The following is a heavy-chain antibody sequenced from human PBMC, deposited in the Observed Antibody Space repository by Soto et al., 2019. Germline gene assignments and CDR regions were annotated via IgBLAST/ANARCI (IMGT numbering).Heavy chain of an antibody. CDR2: ISYDGSNK. D-gene: IGHD5-12*01. J-gene: IGHJ4*02. V-gene: IGHV3-30*18. Sequence: QVQLVESGGGVVQPGRSLRLSCAASGFTFSSYGMHWVRQAPGKGLEWVAVISYDGSNKYYADSVKGRFTISRDNSKNTLYLQKNSLRTEDMAVYHCAKDQYSGYDFDYWGQGTLVTVSS. CDR3: AKDQYSGYDFDY. CDR1: GFTFSSYG.